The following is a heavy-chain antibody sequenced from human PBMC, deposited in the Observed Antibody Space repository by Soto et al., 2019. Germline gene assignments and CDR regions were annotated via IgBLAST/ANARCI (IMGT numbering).Heavy chain of an antibody. CDR2: LSGSGVST. Sequence: EVQLLESGGGLVQPGGSLRLSCVASGFTFSSYAMSWVRQAPGKGLEWVSALSGSGVSTYYADSVKGRFTISRDNSKNTLYLQMNSLRAEDTALYHCAKNPRGYCSGGTCFIDYWGQGTPVTVSS. J-gene: IGHJ4*02. CDR1: GFTFSSYA. D-gene: IGHD2-15*01. CDR3: AKNPRGYCSGGTCFIDY. V-gene: IGHV3-23*01.